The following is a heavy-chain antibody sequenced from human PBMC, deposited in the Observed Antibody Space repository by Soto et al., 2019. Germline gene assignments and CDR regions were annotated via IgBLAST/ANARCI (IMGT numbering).Heavy chain of an antibody. CDR1: GGSVTNGSYY. CDR2: VYYKGRS. D-gene: IGHD2-21*01. J-gene: IGHJ4*01. Sequence: SETRSLSFTFSGGSVTNGSYYWGWIRQSPGKGREWIGSVYYKGRSYSRSSVKSRVTISVDTSKNRFSLSLHYVTASDTDVYFCLSQRPTVPNQASYYYWGPGSLDIVSS. V-gene: IGHV4-39*01. CDR3: LSQRPTVPNQASYYY.